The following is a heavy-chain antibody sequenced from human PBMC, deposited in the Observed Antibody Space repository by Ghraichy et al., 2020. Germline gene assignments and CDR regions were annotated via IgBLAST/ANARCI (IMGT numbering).Heavy chain of an antibody. Sequence: ESLNISCTVCGGSSSSSSYYWGWIRQPTGQGLEWIGSIYYRGTTYYNPSLKSRVTISVDTSKNQFSLKLSSVTAADTAVYYCASMSSSTLTGDYWGQGTLVTVSS. CDR1: GGSSSSSSYY. V-gene: IGHV4-39*01. J-gene: IGHJ4*02. CDR3: ASMSSSTLTGDY. D-gene: IGHD6-6*01. CDR2: IYYRGTT.